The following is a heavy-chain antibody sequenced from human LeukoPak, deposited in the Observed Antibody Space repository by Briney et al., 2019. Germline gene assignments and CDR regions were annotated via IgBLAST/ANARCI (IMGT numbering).Heavy chain of an antibody. CDR1: GGSISSSSYY. CDR2: IYYSGST. J-gene: IGHJ4*02. D-gene: IGHD3-10*01. Sequence: SETLSLTCTVSGGSISSSSYYWGWIRQPPGKGLEWIGSIYYSGSTYYNPSLKSRVTISVDTSKNQFSLKLSSVTAADTAVYYRASRQRGEWGKYFDYWGQGTLVTVSS. CDR3: ASRQRGEWGKYFDY. V-gene: IGHV4-39*01.